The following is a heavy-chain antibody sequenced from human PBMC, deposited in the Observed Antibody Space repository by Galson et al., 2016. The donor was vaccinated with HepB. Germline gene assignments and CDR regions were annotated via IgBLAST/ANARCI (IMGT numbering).Heavy chain of an antibody. Sequence: SVKVSCKASGDNLNSYAVHWVRQAPGRRPEWMGWINAGDGEPKYSQNLEGRVTIARDTSARTVYMELSRLRSEDTAVYYCAAAPGRSVVRWVGFRRKEEWAKYSPSNWFAPGGEG. CDR1: GDNLNSYA. CDR2: INAGDGEP. V-gene: IGHV1-3*01. D-gene: IGHD3-3*01. J-gene: IGHJ5*02. CDR3: AAAPGRSVVRWVGFRRKEEWAKYSPSNWFAP.